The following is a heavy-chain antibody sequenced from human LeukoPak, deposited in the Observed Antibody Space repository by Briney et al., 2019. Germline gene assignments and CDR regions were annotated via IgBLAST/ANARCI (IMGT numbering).Heavy chain of an antibody. Sequence: GASVKVSCKASGYTFTSYYMHWVRQAPGQGLEWMGIINPSGGSTSYAQKFQGRVTMTRDTSTSTVYMELSSLRSEDTAVYYCARDEYYYYDSSGYLDYWGQGTLVTVSS. J-gene: IGHJ4*02. D-gene: IGHD3-22*01. CDR3: ARDEYYYYDSSGYLDY. V-gene: IGHV1-46*01. CDR1: GYTFTSYY. CDR2: INPSGGST.